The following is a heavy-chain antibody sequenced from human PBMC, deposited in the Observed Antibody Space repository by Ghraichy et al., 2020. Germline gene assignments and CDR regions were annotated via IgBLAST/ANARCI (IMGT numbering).Heavy chain of an antibody. V-gene: IGHV3-74*01. CDR1: GFTFSSYS. CDR2: INTDGSNR. J-gene: IGHJ6*02. Sequence: GGSLRLSCAASGFTFSSYSMNWVRQAPGKGLVWVSRINTDGSNRRYADSVKGRFTVSRDNAKNTLYLQVNSLRADDTGIYYCARAGGRYYFYQDAMDVWGQGTTVTVSS. D-gene: IGHD3-10*01. CDR3: ARAGGRYYFYQDAMDV.